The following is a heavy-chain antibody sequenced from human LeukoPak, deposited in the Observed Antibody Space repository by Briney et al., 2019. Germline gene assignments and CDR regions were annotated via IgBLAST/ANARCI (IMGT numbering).Heavy chain of an antibody. CDR1: GGSISSGGYY. CDR3: ARENLQLAHFDY. Sequence: PSETLPLTCTVSGGSISSGGYYWSWIRQHPGKGLEWIGYIYYSGSTYYNPSLKSRVTISVDTSKNQFSLKLSSVTAADTAVYYCARENLQLAHFDYWGQGTLVTVSS. J-gene: IGHJ4*02. CDR2: IYYSGST. V-gene: IGHV4-31*03. D-gene: IGHD1-14*01.